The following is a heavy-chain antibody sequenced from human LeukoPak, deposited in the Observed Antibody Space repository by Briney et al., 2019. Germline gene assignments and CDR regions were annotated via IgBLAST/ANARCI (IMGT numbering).Heavy chain of an antibody. V-gene: IGHV3-74*01. CDR1: GFTFSSFW. D-gene: IGHD3-22*01. CDR3: ARDSWYYYDSSGYYSSGVDY. J-gene: IGHJ4*02. Sequence: GGSLRLSCAASGFTFSSFWMHWVRQPPGKGLVWVSRITSDGSSTRSADSVKGRFTISRDNSKNTLYLQMNSLRAEDTAVYYCARDSWYYYDSSGYYSSGVDYWGQGTLVTVSS. CDR2: ITSDGSST.